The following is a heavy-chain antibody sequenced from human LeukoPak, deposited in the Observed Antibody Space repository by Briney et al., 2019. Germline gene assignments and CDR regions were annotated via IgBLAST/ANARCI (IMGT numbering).Heavy chain of an antibody. D-gene: IGHD6-13*01. CDR3: ARGNIAAKQAFDY. J-gene: IGHJ4*02. CDR1: EFTVRSYH. CDR2: INWNGGST. Sequence: GGSLRLSCAASEFTVRSYHMSWVRQAPGKGLEWVSGINWNGGSTGYADSVKGRFTISRDNAKNSLYLQMNSLRAEDTALYYCARGNIAAKQAFDYWGQGTLVTVSS. V-gene: IGHV3-20*04.